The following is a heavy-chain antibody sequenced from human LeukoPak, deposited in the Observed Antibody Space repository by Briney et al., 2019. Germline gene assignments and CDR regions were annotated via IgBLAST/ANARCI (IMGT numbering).Heavy chain of an antibody. D-gene: IGHD5-12*01. Sequence: PGGSLRLSCAASGFIFNSYGMHWVRQAPGKGLEWVAFIRYDGSNKYYADSVKGRFTISRDNAKNTVHLQMNSLRVEDTAIYFCAGAYSAYDPFDYWGQGILVTVSS. CDR3: AGAYSAYDPFDY. J-gene: IGHJ4*02. V-gene: IGHV3-30*02. CDR1: GFIFNSYG. CDR2: IRYDGSNK.